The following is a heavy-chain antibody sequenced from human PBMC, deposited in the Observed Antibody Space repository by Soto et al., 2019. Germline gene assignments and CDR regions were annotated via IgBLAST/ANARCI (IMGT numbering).Heavy chain of an antibody. V-gene: IGHV4-30-4*01. CDR1: GGSISSGDYY. Sequence: QVQLQESGPGLVKPSQTLSLTCTVSGGSISSGDYYWRWIRQPPGKGLEWIGYIYYSGSTYYNPSLQSRVTISVDTSKNQLSLKLSSVTAADTAVYYCARVRTYQWNYYGSGSYWGLDYWGQGTLVTVSS. CDR3: ARVRTYQWNYYGSGSYWGLDY. CDR2: IYYSGST. D-gene: IGHD3-10*01. J-gene: IGHJ4*02.